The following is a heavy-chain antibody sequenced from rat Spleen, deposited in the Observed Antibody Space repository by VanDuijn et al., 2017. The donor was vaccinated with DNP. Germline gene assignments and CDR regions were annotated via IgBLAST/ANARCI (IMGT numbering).Heavy chain of an antibody. CDR2: ISASGSRT. CDR1: GFTFSNYY. V-gene: IGHV5S10*01. D-gene: IGHD1-4*01. J-gene: IGHJ3*01. CDR3: ATSPGPNWFAY. Sequence: EVQLVESGGGLVQPGNSLKLSCAASGFTFSNYYMAWVRQAPKKGLEWVATISASGSRTYYPDSVKGRFTVSRDNAKSTLYLQMDSLRSEDAATYYCATSPGPNWFAYWGQGTLVTVSS.